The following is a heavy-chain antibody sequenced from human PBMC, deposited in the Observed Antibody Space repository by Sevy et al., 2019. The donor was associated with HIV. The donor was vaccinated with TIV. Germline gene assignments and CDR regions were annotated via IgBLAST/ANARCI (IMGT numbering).Heavy chain of an antibody. Sequence: GGSLRLSCAASGFNFSSYAMHWVRQAPGKGLEWVAVISYAGSSKYYGDSVKGRFTISRDNSKNTLFLQIDSLRVEDTAVYYCAKESGSYYEFWSGHDAFDIWGQGTMVTVSS. J-gene: IGHJ3*02. V-gene: IGHV3-30*18. CDR1: GFNFSSYA. CDR3: AKESGSYYEFWSGHDAFDI. CDR2: ISYAGSSK. D-gene: IGHD3-3*01.